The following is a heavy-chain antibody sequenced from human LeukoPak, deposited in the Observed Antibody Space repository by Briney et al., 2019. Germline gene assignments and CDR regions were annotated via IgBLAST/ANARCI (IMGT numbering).Heavy chain of an antibody. CDR1: GFSFDNYA. D-gene: IGHD3-10*01. J-gene: IGHJ4*02. Sequence: GSLSLSCAVSGFSFDNYALSWVRQAPGKGLEWVSGISGSGGRTYYAASVKGRFTSSRDNSKNTVDLQMNSLRAEDTAVYYCAKGGVAASGSYYHSHSDHWGQGTLVTVSS. CDR2: ISGSGGRT. V-gene: IGHV3-23*01. CDR3: AKGGVAASGSYYHSHSDH.